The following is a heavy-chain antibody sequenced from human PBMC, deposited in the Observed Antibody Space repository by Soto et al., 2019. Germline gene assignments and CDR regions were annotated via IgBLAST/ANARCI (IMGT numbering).Heavy chain of an antibody. CDR1: GFTFRSYA. D-gene: IGHD3-22*01. Sequence: GGSLRLSCAASGFTFRSYAMCWVRQAPGKGLVWVSRIKNDGFSPDYAGSLQGRFTISRDNAKNTFFLQMNSLRADDTGMYFCARDYYDSTGYYYADWFDPWGQGTLVTVSS. CDR3: ARDYYDSTGYYYADWFDP. V-gene: IGHV3-74*01. J-gene: IGHJ5*02. CDR2: IKNDGFSP.